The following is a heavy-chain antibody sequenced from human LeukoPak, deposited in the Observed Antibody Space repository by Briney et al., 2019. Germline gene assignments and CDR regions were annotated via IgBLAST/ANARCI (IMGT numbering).Heavy chain of an antibody. V-gene: IGHV3-15*01. Sequence: GGSLRLSCAASGFTFSIAWMSWVRQAPGKGLEWVGRIKSRPDGGTTDYSAPVKGRFTISRDDSKNTLYLQMNSLKTEDTAVYFCATGLLGHWGQGTLGTVSS. CDR1: GFTFSIAW. J-gene: IGHJ4*02. D-gene: IGHD7-27*01. CDR2: IKSRPDGGTT. CDR3: ATGLLGH.